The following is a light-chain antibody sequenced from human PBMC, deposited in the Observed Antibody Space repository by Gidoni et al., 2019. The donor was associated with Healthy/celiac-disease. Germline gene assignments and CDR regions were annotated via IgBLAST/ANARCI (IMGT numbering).Light chain of an antibody. CDR3: QQYYSPPWT. V-gene: IGKV4-1*01. CDR2: WAS. CDR1: QSLLYSSNNKNY. J-gene: IGKJ1*01. Sequence: DIVMTQSPASLAVSLGERATINCRSSQSLLYSSNNKNYLAWYQQRPGQPPKLLIYWASTRESGVPDRFSGGGSGTDFTLTISSLQAEDGAVYYCQQYYSPPWTFGQGTKVEIK.